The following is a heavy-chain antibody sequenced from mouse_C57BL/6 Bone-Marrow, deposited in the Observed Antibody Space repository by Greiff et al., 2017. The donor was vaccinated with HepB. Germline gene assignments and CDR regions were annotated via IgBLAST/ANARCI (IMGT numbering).Heavy chain of an antibody. CDR1: GFTFSSYA. J-gene: IGHJ2*01. CDR2: ISDGGSYT. V-gene: IGHV5-4*03. D-gene: IGHD4-1*02. Sequence: EVKLVESGGGLVKPGGSLKLSCAASGFTFSSYAMSWVRQTPEKRLEWVATISDGGSYTYYPDNVKGRFTISRDNAKNNLYLQMSHLKSEDTAMYYCARVPNWDFDYWGQGTTLTVSS. CDR3: ARVPNWDFDY.